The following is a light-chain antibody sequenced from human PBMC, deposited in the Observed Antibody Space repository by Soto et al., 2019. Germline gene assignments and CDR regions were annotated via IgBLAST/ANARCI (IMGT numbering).Light chain of an antibody. CDR2: GAS. V-gene: IGKV3D-20*02. CDR3: QQRSNWQIT. J-gene: IGKJ5*01. CDR1: QSVSSSY. Sequence: EVVLRQSPGTLSLSPGERATLSFRASQSVSSSYLAWYQQKPGQAPRLLIYGASSRATGIPDRFSGSGSGTDFTLTISSLEPEDFAVYYCQQRSNWQITFGQGTRLEI.